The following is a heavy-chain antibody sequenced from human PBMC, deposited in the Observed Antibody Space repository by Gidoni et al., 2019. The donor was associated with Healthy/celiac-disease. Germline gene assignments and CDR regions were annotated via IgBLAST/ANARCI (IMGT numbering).Heavy chain of an antibody. Sequence: EWVANIKQDGSEKYYVDSVKGRFTISRDNAKNSLYLQMNSLRAEDTAVYYCARETGMVDYWGQGTLVTVSS. CDR2: IKQDGSEK. CDR3: ARETGMVDY. D-gene: IGHD1-1*01. V-gene: IGHV3-7*01. J-gene: IGHJ4*02.